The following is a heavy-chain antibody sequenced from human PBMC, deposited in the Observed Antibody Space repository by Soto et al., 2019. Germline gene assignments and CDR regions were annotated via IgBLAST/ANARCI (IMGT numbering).Heavy chain of an antibody. V-gene: IGHV6-1*01. D-gene: IGHD5-12*01. CDR1: GDSVSSNTAS. Sequence: SQTLSLTCAISGDSVSSNTASWNWIRQSPSRGLEWLGRTYFRSKWYNDYAGSVKSRIIINPDTSNNQFSLQLNSVTPEDTAVYFCAKGDNLGPKTGYAFDPWGQGIMVTVYS. CDR3: AKGDNLGPKTGYAFDP. J-gene: IGHJ5*02. CDR2: TYFRSKWYN.